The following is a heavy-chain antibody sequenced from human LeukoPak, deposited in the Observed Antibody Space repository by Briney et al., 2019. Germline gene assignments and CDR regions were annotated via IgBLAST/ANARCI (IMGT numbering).Heavy chain of an antibody. CDR1: GGSISNYY. CDR3: ARAKDSSGYYYYGMDV. CDR2: IYYSGST. J-gene: IGHJ6*02. V-gene: IGHV4-59*01. Sequence: SETLSLTCTVSGGSISNYYWSWIRQPPGKGLEWIAYIYYSGSTNYNPSLKSRVTISVDTSKNQFSLKLSSVTAADTAVYYCARAKDSSGYYYYGMDVWGQGTTVTVSS. D-gene: IGHD3-22*01.